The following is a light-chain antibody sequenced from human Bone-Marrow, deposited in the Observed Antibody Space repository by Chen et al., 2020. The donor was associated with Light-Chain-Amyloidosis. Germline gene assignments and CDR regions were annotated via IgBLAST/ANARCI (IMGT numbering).Light chain of an antibody. V-gene: IGKV3-20*01. CDR1: QTISSNY. Sequence: EIVLTQSPGTLSLSPGEGANLSCRASQTISSNYLTWYQQKFGQAPRLLIYGSASRATGIPDRFTGSGSGTDFTLTINRLEPEDFAMYYCQQYRTSPLTFGGGTKVEIQ. CDR2: GSA. CDR3: QQYRTSPLT. J-gene: IGKJ4*01.